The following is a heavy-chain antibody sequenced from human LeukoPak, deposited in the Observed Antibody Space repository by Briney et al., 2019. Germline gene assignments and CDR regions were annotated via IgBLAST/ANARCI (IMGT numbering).Heavy chain of an antibody. V-gene: IGHV4-59*01. D-gene: IGHD5-24*01. J-gene: IGHJ3*02. CDR2: IYYSGST. CDR3: ARVELEYDAFDI. CDR1: GGSISSYY. Sequence: SETLSLTCTVSGGSISSYYWSWIRQPPGKGLEWIGYIYYSGSTNYNPSLKSRVTISVETSKTQFSLKLNSVTAADTAVYYCARVELEYDAFDIWGQGKMVTVSS.